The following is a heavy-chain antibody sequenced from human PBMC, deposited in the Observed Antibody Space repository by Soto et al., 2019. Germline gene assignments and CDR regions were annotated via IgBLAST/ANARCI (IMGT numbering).Heavy chain of an antibody. V-gene: IGHV3-74*01. Sequence: GGSLRLSCAASGFTFSSYWMHWVRQAPGKGLVWVSRINSDGSSTSYADSVKGRFTISRDNAKNTLYLQMNSLRAEDTAVYYCAREDIVGATFDYWGQGTLVTVSS. CDR3: AREDIVGATFDY. D-gene: IGHD1-26*01. CDR1: GFTFSSYW. J-gene: IGHJ4*02. CDR2: INSDGSST.